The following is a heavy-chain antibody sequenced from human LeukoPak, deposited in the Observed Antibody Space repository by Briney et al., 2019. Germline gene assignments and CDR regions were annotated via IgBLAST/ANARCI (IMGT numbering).Heavy chain of an antibody. V-gene: IGHV4-34*01. CDR3: ARRWLHRKGFDY. CDR1: GGSFSGYY. Sequence: SETLSLTCAVYGGSFSGYYWSWIRQPPGKGLEWIGEINHSGSTNYNPSLKSRVTISVDTSKNQSSLKLSSVTAADTAVYYCARRWLHRKGFDYWGQGTLVTASS. D-gene: IGHD5-24*01. CDR2: INHSGST. J-gene: IGHJ4*02.